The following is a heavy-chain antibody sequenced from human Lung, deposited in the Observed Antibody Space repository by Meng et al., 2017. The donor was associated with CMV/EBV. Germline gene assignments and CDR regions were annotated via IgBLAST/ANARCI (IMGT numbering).Heavy chain of an antibody. CDR3: ARGEYGDYDSIDY. CDR2: INSGGSST. D-gene: IGHD4-17*01. V-gene: IGHV3-74*01. J-gene: IGHJ4*02. CDR1: GFTFRTYW. Sequence: GSGFTFRTYWMHWVRRAPGKGVVWVSRINSGGSSTDYADSVKGRFTISRDNAKNTLYLQMNSLRAEDTAVYYCARGEYGDYDSIDYWGQGTLVTVSS.